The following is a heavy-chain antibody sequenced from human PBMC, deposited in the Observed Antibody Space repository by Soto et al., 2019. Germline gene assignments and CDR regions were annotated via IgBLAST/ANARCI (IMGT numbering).Heavy chain of an antibody. CDR3: ARVPTYYYDSSDYYRDY. CDR1: SGSISSSSYY. CDR2: INYSGNT. Sequence: SETLSLTCAVSSGSISSSSYYWGWIRQPPGKGLEWIGSINYSGNTYYNPSLKSRVTISVDTSKNQFSLKLSSVSAADTAVYYCARVPTYYYDSSDYYRDYWGQRTLVTVSS. J-gene: IGHJ4*02. D-gene: IGHD3-22*01. V-gene: IGHV4-39*01.